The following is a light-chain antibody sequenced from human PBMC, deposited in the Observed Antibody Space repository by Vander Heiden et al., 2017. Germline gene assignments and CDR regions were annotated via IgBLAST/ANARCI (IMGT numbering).Light chain of an antibody. J-gene: IGKJ1*01. Sequence: EIVLRQSTGTLSLSPGERATLSCRASQSVSSSSLDWYQQKGGQAPRLLIYGASSRANGIPDRFSGSGSGTDFTLTIGRLEPEDSAVYYCQQDGTSGTFGQGTKVEIK. CDR1: QSVSSSS. V-gene: IGKV3-20*01. CDR3: QQDGTSGT. CDR2: GAS.